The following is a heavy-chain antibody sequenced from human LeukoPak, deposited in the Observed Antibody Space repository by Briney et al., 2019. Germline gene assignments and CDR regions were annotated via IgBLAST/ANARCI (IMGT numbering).Heavy chain of an antibody. CDR2: INHSGST. CDR3: AGHGYSSGWFFV. J-gene: IGHJ4*02. CDR1: GGSFSGYY. Sequence: SETLSLTCAVYGGSFSGYYWSWIRQPPGKGLEWIGEINHSGSTNYNPSLKSRVTISVDTSKNQFSLKLSSVTAADTAVYYCAGHGYSSGWFFVWGQGTLVTVSS. V-gene: IGHV4-34*01. D-gene: IGHD6-19*01.